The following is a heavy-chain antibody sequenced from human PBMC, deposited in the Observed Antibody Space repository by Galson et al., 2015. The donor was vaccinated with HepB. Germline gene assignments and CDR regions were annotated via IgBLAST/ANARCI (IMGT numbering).Heavy chain of an antibody. CDR3: ARELLGYCSGGSCYSNAFDI. D-gene: IGHD2-15*01. J-gene: IGHJ3*02. Sequence: ETLSLTCTVSGGSISSYYWSWIRQPPGKGVEWIGYIYYSGSTNFNPSLNSRVTISVDTSKNQFSLKLSSVTAADTTVYYCARELLGYCSGGSCYSNAFDIWGQGTMVTVSS. CDR1: GGSISSYY. CDR2: IYYSGST. V-gene: IGHV4-59*01.